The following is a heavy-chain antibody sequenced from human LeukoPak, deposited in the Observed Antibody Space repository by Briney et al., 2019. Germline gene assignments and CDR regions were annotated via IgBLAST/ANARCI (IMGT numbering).Heavy chain of an antibody. J-gene: IGHJ3*02. V-gene: IGHV3-9*01. D-gene: IGHD3-3*02. CDR3: AKGIAFRAKINDAFDI. CDR1: GFTFDDYA. Sequence: GGSLRLSCAASGFTFDDYAMHWVRQAPGKGLEWVSGISWNSGSIGYADSVKGRFTISRDNAKNSLYLQMNSLRAEDTALYYCAKGIAFRAKINDAFDIWGQGTMVTVSS. CDR2: ISWNSGSI.